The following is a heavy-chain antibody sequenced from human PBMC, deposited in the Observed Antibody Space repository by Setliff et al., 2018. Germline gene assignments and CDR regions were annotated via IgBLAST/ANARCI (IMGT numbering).Heavy chain of an antibody. CDR3: ARDRTAYTYGLDV. J-gene: IGHJ6*02. V-gene: IGHV4-61*10. CDR1: GGSISSGTYY. Sequence: ASETLSLTCTVSGGSISSGTYYWSWIRQPAGKGLEWIGEISHSGSANYNPSLKSRVTISADTSNNQFVLNLKAVTAADTAVYYCARDRTAYTYGLDVWGQGTTVTVSS. D-gene: IGHD3-16*01. CDR2: ISHSGSA.